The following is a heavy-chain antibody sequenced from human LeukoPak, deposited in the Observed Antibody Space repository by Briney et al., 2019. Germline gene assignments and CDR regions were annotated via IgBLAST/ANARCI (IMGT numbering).Heavy chain of an antibody. CDR2: ISSNGGST. V-gene: IGHV3-64*01. J-gene: IGHJ6*04. Sequence: PGGSLRLSCAASGFTFSSYAMHWVRQAPGKGLEYVSAISSNGGSTYYANSVKGRLTISRDNSKNTLYLQMGSLRAEDMAVYCCARVLRGYSFVDVWGKGTTVTVSS. D-gene: IGHD5-18*01. CDR3: ARVLRGYSFVDV. CDR1: GFTFSSYA.